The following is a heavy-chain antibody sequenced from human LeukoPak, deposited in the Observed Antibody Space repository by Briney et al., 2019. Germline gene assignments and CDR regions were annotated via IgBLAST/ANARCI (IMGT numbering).Heavy chain of an antibody. D-gene: IGHD3-22*01. CDR3: ARGVSYYYDSSGYYQDY. CDR1: GYTFTSYG. V-gene: IGHV1-18*01. CDR2: ISAYNGNT. J-gene: IGHJ4*02. Sequence: GASVKVSCKASGYTFTSYGISWVRQAPGQGLEWMGWISAYNGNTNYAQKLQSRVTMTTDTSTSTAYMELRSLRSDDTAVYYCARGVSYYYDSSGYYQDYWGQGTLVTVSS.